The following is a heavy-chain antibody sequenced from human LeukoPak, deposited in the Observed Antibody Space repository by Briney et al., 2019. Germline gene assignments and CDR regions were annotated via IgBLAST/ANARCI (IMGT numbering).Heavy chain of an antibody. CDR3: ARTTEGGYTYDYFYYYYMDV. J-gene: IGHJ6*03. V-gene: IGHV4-59*01. Sequence: KPSETLSLTCTVSGGSISSYYWSWIRQPPGKGLECIGYIHYTGSTNYNPSLKSRVTISVDTSKNQFSLKLSSVTAADTAVYYCARTTEGGYTYDYFYYYYMDVWGKGTTVTISS. CDR2: IHYTGST. D-gene: IGHD5-18*01. CDR1: GGSISSYY.